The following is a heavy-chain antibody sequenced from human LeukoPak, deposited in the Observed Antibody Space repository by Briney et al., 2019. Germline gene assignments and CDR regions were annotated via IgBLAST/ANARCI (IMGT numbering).Heavy chain of an antibody. CDR3: ARRRYYDGSGYLE. CDR2: IYHSGRT. V-gene: IGHV4-39*01. Sequence: PSETLSLTCSVSGDSVSRSDSYWDWIRQPPGKGLEWIGTIYHSGRTYYSTSLKSRATTSLDPSNNQFSLNLRSVTAADTAVYYCARRRYYDGSGYLEWGQGTLLSVSS. J-gene: IGHJ1*01. CDR1: GDSVSRSDSY. D-gene: IGHD3-22*01.